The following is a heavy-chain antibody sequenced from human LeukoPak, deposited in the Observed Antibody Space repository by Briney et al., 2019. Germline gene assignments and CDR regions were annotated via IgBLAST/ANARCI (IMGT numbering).Heavy chain of an antibody. Sequence: GASVKVSCKASGYTFTGYYMHWVRQAPGQGLEWMGWINPNSGGTNYAQKFQGRVTMTRDTSISTAYMELSRLRSDDTAVYYCARVARPYCGGDCYQFDYWGQGTLVTVSS. V-gene: IGHV1-2*02. D-gene: IGHD2-21*02. J-gene: IGHJ4*02. CDR1: GYTFTGYY. CDR3: ARVARPYCGGDCYQFDY. CDR2: INPNSGGT.